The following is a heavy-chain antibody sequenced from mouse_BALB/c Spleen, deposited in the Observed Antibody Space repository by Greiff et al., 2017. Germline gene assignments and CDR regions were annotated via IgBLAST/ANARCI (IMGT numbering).Heavy chain of an antibody. CDR2: INPSNGRT. D-gene: IGHD1-1*01. J-gene: IGHJ4*01. Sequence: VQLQQPGAELVKPGASVKLSCKASGYTFTSYWMHWVKQRPGQGLEWIGEINPSNGRTNYNEKFKSKATLTVDKSSSTAYMQLSSLTSEDSAVYYCARWHYGSSYNAMDYWGQGTSVTVSS. V-gene: IGHV1S81*02. CDR3: ARWHYGSSYNAMDY. CDR1: GYTFTSYW.